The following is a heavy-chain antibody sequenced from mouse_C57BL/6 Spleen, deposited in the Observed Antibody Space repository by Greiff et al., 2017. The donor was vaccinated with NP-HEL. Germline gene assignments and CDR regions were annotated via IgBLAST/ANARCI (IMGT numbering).Heavy chain of an antibody. V-gene: IGHV1-81*01. CDR3: AREGFYYDYDGYFDY. Sequence: VQLQQSGAELARPGASVKLSCKASGYTFTSYGISWVKQRPGQGLEWIGEIYPRSGNTYYNEKFKGKATLTADKSSSTAYMELRSLTSEDSAVYFCAREGFYYDYDGYFDYWGQGTTLTVSS. D-gene: IGHD2-4*01. CDR1: GYTFTSYG. J-gene: IGHJ2*01. CDR2: IYPRSGNT.